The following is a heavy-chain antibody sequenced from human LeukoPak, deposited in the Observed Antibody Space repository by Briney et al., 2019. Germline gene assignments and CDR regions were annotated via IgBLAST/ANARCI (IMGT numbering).Heavy chain of an antibody. CDR3: ARSPGLDTAVVNRP. V-gene: IGHV1-2*02. J-gene: IGHJ5*02. CDR1: GYTFTGYY. D-gene: IGHD5-18*01. CDR2: INPNSGGT. Sequence: EASVKVSCKTSGYTFTGYYIHWVRQAPGQGLEWMGWINPNSGGTNYAQNFQGRVTMTGDTSINTAYMELGRLRSDDTAVYYCARSPGLDTAVVNRPWGQGTLITVSS.